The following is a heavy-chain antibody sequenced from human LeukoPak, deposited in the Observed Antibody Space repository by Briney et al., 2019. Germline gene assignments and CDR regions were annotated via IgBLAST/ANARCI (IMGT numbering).Heavy chain of an antibody. Sequence: PGGSLRLSCAASGFTFSSYEMNWVRQAPGKGLEWVSYISSSGSTIYYADSVKGRFTISRDTAKNSLYLQMNSVREASTAGYYCARVSAAATREDFDYWGQGTLVTVSS. CDR3: ARVSAAATREDFDY. CDR1: GFTFSSYE. V-gene: IGHV3-48*03. CDR2: ISSSGSTI. D-gene: IGHD6-13*01. J-gene: IGHJ4*02.